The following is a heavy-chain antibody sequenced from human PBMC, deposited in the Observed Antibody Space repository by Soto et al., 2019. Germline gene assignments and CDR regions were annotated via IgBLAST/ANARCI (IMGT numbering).Heavy chain of an antibody. CDR3: ARSSDYGDPVGYFDY. V-gene: IGHV5-51*01. D-gene: IGHD4-17*01. CDR1: GYSFTSYW. CDR2: IYPGDSDT. Sequence: GESLKISCKGSGYSFTSYWIGWVRQMPGKGLEWMGIIYPGDSDTRYSLSFQGQVTISADKSISTAYLQWSSLKASDTAMYYCARSSDYGDPVGYFDYWGQGTLVTVS. J-gene: IGHJ4*02.